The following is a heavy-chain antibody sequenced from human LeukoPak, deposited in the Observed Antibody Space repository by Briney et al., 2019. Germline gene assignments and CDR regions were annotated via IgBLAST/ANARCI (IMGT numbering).Heavy chain of an antibody. D-gene: IGHD5-18*01. CDR2: ISSSSSYI. Sequence: GGSLRLSCAASGFTFSSYSMNWVRQAPGKGLEWVSSISSSSSYIYYADSVKGRFTISRDNAKNSLYLQMNSLRAEDTAVYYCARRPQGYGYGPALDYWGQGTLVTVSS. V-gene: IGHV3-21*01. CDR1: GFTFSSYS. J-gene: IGHJ4*02. CDR3: ARRPQGYGYGPALDY.